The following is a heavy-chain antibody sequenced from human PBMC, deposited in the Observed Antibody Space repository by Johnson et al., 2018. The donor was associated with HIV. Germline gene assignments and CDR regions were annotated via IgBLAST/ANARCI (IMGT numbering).Heavy chain of an antibody. J-gene: IGHJ3*02. CDR3: ASERARYNWNYVGAFDI. V-gene: IGHV3-7*05. Sequence: VQLVESGGGLVQPGGSLRLSCAASGFTFSSYWMSWVRQAPGKGLEWMANIKQDGSEKYYVDSMKGRFTISRDNAKNSLYLQMNSLRAEDTAVYYCASERARYNWNYVGAFDIWGQGTMVTVSS. CDR2: IKQDGSEK. D-gene: IGHD1-7*01. CDR1: GFTFSSYW.